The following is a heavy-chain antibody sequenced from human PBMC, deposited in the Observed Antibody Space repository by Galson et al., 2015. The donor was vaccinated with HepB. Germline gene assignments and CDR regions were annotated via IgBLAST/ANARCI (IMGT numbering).Heavy chain of an antibody. D-gene: IGHD2-21*01. J-gene: IGHJ4*02. V-gene: IGHV3-11*01. Sequence: SLRLSCAASGFDFGAYYMGWIRQAPGKGLECISSISSSGIIIKYADSVKGRFTISRDNSKNTLYLQMNSLRAEDTAVYYCAKVGLLWLSHHYFHYWGQGTLVTVSS. CDR3: AKVGLLWLSHHYFHY. CDR2: ISSSGIII. CDR1: GFDFGAYY.